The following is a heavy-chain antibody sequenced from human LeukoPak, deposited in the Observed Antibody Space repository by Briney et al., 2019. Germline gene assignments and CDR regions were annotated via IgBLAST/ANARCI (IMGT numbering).Heavy chain of an antibody. CDR3: AKHMRATNTYSFFGLDV. J-gene: IGHJ6*02. V-gene: IGHV3-9*01. Sequence: LRLSCAATGFTFKDYGMHWVRQPPGKGLEWVSSINWNGGGTDYADSVKGRFTISRDNAKNSLYLQLSSLRPEDTALYYCAKHMRATNTYSFFGLDVWGQGTTVTVSS. CDR1: GFTFKDYG. D-gene: IGHD1-26*01. CDR2: INWNGGGT.